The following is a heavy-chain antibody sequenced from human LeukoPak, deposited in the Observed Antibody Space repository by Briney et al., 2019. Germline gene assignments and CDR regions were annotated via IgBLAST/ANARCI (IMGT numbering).Heavy chain of an antibody. Sequence: ASVNVSCKASGGTFDTYTFAWVRQAPGQGLEWLGKSIPLLASPDYAPKFQGRVTITSDESSSTVYVELRSLTFDDTAVYYCTREVGTGSLDDWGQGTLVIVSS. CDR2: SIPLLASP. V-gene: IGHV1-69*05. J-gene: IGHJ4*02. CDR3: TREVGTGSLDD. D-gene: IGHD1-26*01. CDR1: GGTFDTYT.